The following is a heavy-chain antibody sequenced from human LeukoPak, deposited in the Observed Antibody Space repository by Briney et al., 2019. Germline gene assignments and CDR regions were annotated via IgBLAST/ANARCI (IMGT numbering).Heavy chain of an antibody. CDR3: ARGPNSNWSGLDF. CDR1: RFSFSGHW. J-gene: IGHJ4*02. D-gene: IGHD6-6*01. V-gene: IGHV3-74*01. Sequence: GGSLRLSCTASRFSFSGHWMHWARQLPGKGLVWVSRISPTGSTTSYADSVKGRFTVSRDNAENTLYLQVNNLRAEDTAVYYCARGPNSNWSGLDFWGQGTLLTVSS. CDR2: ISPTGSTT.